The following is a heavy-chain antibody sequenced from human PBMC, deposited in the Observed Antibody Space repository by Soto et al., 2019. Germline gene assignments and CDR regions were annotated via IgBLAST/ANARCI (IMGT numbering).Heavy chain of an antibody. V-gene: IGHV3-30*18. CDR2: ISAGGNTK. CDR1: GFTLSNIG. J-gene: IGHJ4*02. D-gene: IGHD2-21*01. CDR3: AKESGGERYAAYFDL. Sequence: QVQLVESGGGVVQPGTSLRLACAASGFTLSNIGMQWVRQAPGKGLEWVAVISAGGNTKYYADSVKGRFTIYRDNSKNTLFLQMNSMRTEDTAVYYCAKESGGERYAAYFDLWGQGTLVTVSA.